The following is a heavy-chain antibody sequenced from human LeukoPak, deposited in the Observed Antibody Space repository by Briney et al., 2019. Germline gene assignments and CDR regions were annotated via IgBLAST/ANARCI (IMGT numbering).Heavy chain of an antibody. CDR2: IYYSGST. V-gene: IGHV4-30-4*08. CDR3: ARGRGVTGYYPPTLDY. Sequence: PSQTLSLTCTVSGGSISSGDYYWSWIRQPPGKGLEWIGYIYYSGSTYYNPSLESRVTVSVDTSKNQFSLKLSSVPAADTAVYYCARGRGVTGYYPPTLDYWGQGTLVTVSS. J-gene: IGHJ4*02. D-gene: IGHD3-9*01. CDR1: GGSISSGDYY.